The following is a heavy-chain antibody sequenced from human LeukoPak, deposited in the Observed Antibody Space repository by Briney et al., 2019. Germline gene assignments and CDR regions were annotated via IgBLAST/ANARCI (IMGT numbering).Heavy chain of an antibody. V-gene: IGHV1-24*01. D-gene: IGHD3-16*02. CDR3: ATDLTYDYVWGSYRPLLPC. J-gene: IGHJ4*02. CDR2: FDPEDGET. CDR1: GYTLTELS. Sequence: GASVKVSCKVSGYTLTELSMHWVRQAPGKGLEWMGGFDPEDGETIYAQKFQGRVTMNEDTSTDTAYMELSSLRSEDTAVYYCATDLTYDYVWGSYRPLLPCWGQGTLVTVSS.